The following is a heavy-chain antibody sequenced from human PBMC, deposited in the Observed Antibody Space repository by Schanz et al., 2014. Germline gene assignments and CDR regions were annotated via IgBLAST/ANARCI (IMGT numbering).Heavy chain of an antibody. CDR2: IGVDGTTT. V-gene: IGHV3-23*04. Sequence: VRLVESGGGVVQPGGSLRLSCLASGFAFSSYGMNWLRQAPGKGLEWVSVIGVDGTTTYYADSVKGRFTISRDNSKNTLYLQMNSLRPEDTAVYYCAKYRGYYRVSGSYRELEYWGQGTLVTVSS. CDR1: GFAFSSYG. CDR3: AKYRGYYRVSGSYRELEY. D-gene: IGHD3-10*01. J-gene: IGHJ4*02.